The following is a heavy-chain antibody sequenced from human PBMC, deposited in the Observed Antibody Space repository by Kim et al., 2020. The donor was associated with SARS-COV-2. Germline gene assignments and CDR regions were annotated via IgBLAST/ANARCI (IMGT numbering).Heavy chain of an antibody. CDR1: GGTFSSYA. V-gene: IGHV1-69*13. Sequence: SVKVSCKASGGTFSSYAISWVRQTPGQGLEWMGGIIPIFGTANYAQKFQGRVTITADESTSTAYMELSSLRSEDTAVYYCARDLNGGYYGSGSLALFGIWGQGTMVTVSS. D-gene: IGHD3-10*01. CDR2: IIPIFGTA. CDR3: ARDLNGGYYGSGSLALFGI. J-gene: IGHJ3*02.